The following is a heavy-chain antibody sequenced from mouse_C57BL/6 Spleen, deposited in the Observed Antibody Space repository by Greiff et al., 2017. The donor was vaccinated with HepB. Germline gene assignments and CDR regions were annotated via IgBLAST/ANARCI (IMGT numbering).Heavy chain of an antibody. CDR3: ARLSYDGYYRAGAMDY. J-gene: IGHJ4*01. CDR2: INPNNGGT. Sequence: VQLQQSGPELVKPGASVKISCKASGYTFTDYYMNWVKQSHGKSLEWIGDINPNNGGTSYNQKFKGKATLTVDKSSSTAYMELRSLTSEDSAVYYCARLSYDGYYRAGAMDYWGQGTSVTVSS. V-gene: IGHV1-26*01. D-gene: IGHD2-3*01. CDR1: GYTFTDYY.